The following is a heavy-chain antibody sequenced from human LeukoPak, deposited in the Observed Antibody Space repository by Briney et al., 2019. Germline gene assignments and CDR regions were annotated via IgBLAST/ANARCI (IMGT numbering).Heavy chain of an antibody. CDR3: AREMPTTETFDY. D-gene: IGHD5-24*01. Sequence: PGGSLRLSCAASGFTFSSSAMHWVRQAPGKGLEWMAVKSYDGSNKYYADSVKGRFTISRDNSKNTLYLQMNSLRAEDMAVYYCAREMPTTETFDYWGQGALVTVSS. J-gene: IGHJ4*02. V-gene: IGHV3-30-3*01. CDR2: KSYDGSNK. CDR1: GFTFSSSA.